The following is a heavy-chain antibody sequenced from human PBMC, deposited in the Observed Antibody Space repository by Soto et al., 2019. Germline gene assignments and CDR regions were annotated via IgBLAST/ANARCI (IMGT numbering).Heavy chain of an antibody. J-gene: IGHJ5*02. CDR2: IYGDDNK. CDR3: THRLGYGRMGS. D-gene: IGHD2-15*01. V-gene: IGHV2-5*02. CDR1: GFSFTTGAVG. Sequence: QITLKESGPPLVKPTETLTLTCTFSGFSFTTGAVGVGWIRQPPGKALEWLALIYGDDNKIYSPSLKSRLTIPRDTSKNQVVLTMSNMDPVDTATYYGTHRLGYGRMGSWGQGTLVTVSS.